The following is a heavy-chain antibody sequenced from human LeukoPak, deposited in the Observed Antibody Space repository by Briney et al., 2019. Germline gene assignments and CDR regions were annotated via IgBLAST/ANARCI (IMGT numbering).Heavy chain of an antibody. J-gene: IGHJ2*01. CDR1: GGSFSSGSYY. CDR3: ARGEDHWYFDL. V-gene: IGHV4-61*01. CDR2: IYYSGST. Sequence: PSETLSLTCTVSGGSFSSGSYYWSWIRQPPGKGLEWIGYIYYSGSTNYNPSLKSRVTISVDTSKNQFSLKLSSVTAADTAVYYCARGEDHWYFDLWGRGTLVTVSS.